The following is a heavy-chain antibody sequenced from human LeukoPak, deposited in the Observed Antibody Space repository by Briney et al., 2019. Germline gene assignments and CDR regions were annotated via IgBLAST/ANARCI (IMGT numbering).Heavy chain of an antibody. CDR3: ARGVITMVRGVIITFRQYYFDY. J-gene: IGHJ4*02. Sequence: SSETLSLTCAVYGGSLSGYYWSWIRQPPGKGLEWIGEINHSGSTNYNPSLKSRVTISVDTSKNQFSLKLSSVTAADTAVYYCARGVITMVRGVIITFRQYYFDYWGQGTLVTVSS. CDR2: INHSGST. V-gene: IGHV4-34*01. D-gene: IGHD3-10*01. CDR1: GGSLSGYY.